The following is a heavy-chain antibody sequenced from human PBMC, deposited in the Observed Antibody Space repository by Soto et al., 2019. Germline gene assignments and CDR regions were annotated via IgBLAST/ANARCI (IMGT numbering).Heavy chain of an antibody. D-gene: IGHD4-17*01. CDR2: ILFDGRNK. Sequence: GGSLRLSCAASGFTFSGYAMHWVRQAPGKGLEWVASILFDGRNKYYADSVKGRFTISRDNSKSTLYLQVNSLRAEDTAVYYCARDIYGDYVGWFDPWGQGTQVTVSS. J-gene: IGHJ5*02. CDR3: ARDIYGDYVGWFDP. V-gene: IGHV3-30*04. CDR1: GFTFSGYA.